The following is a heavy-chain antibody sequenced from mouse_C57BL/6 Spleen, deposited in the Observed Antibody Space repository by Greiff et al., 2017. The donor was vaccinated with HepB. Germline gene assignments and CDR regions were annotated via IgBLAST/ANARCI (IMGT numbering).Heavy chain of an antibody. Sequence: VQLQQSGAELVKPGASLKLSCTASGFNIKDYYMHWVQQTPEQGLEWIGRIDPEGGETKYAPKFQGKATIPADTSSNTPYLQLSSLTSEDTAVYYCARGFFDYGGQGTTLTVSS. J-gene: IGHJ2*01. CDR2: IDPEGGET. CDR3: ARGFFDY. CDR1: GFNIKDYY. V-gene: IGHV14-2*01.